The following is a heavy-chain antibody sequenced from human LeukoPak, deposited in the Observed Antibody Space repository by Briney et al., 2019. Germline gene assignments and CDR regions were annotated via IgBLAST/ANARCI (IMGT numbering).Heavy chain of an antibody. CDR1: GGSISGYY. D-gene: IGHD1-1*01. J-gene: IGHJ5*02. CDR2: ILYSGST. CDR3: ARQESGTWFDP. V-gene: IGHV4-59*08. Sequence: SETLSLTCAVSGGSISGYYWSWIRQSPGKGLEWIGYILYSGSTKYNPSLRSRVTISLDTSKNQFSLKPSSVTAADTAVYYCARQESGTWFDPWGQGILVTVSS.